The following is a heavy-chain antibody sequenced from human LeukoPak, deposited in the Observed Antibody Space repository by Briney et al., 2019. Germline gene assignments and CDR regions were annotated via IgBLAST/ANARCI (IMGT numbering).Heavy chain of an antibody. CDR2: IWGSGGST. Sequence: GGSLRLSCAASGFTFSSSAMSWVREAPGKGLEWVSAIWGSGGSTYYADSEKGRFTISRDNPNNTLYLQMNSLRAEDTAVYYCAKDFRIGYSAHFDYWGQGALVTVSS. V-gene: IGHV3-23*01. J-gene: IGHJ4*02. CDR3: AKDFRIGYSAHFDY. D-gene: IGHD2-21*01. CDR1: GFTFSSSA.